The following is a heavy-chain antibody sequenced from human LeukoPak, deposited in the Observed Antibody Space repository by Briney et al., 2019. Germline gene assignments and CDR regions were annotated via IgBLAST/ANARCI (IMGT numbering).Heavy chain of an antibody. V-gene: IGHV4-34*01. D-gene: IGHD3-3*01. CDR1: GGSVSSYY. CDR3: ARGRGKYDFWSGTPKYYFDY. Sequence: SETLSLTCTVSGGSVSSYYWSWIRQPPGKGLEWIGEINHSGSTNYNPSLKSRVTISVDTSKNQFSLKLSSVTAADTAVYYCARGRGKYDFWSGTPKYYFDYWGQGTLVTVSS. J-gene: IGHJ4*02. CDR2: INHSGST.